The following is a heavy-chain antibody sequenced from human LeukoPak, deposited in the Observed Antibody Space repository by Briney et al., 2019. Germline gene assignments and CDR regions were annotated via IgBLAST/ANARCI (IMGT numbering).Heavy chain of an antibody. CDR2: ISGSSIYI. CDR1: GFTFSSYT. J-gene: IGHJ4*02. D-gene: IGHD2-15*01. CDR3: ARSGCSGGSCYGVFDY. Sequence: GGSLRLSCAASGFTFSSYTMNWVRQAPGKGLEWVSSISGSSIYIYYADSAKGRFTISRDNAKNSLYLRMNSLRAEDTAVYYCARSGCSGGSCYGVFDYWGQGTLVTVTS. V-gene: IGHV3-21*01.